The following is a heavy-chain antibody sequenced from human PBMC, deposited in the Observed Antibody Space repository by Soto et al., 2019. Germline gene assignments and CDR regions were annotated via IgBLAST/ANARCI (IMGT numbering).Heavy chain of an antibody. Sequence: QVQLVQSGVEVKEPGASVKVSCKASGYTFTSHGISWVRQAPGQGLEWMGWISAHTGTTNYAQKFQGRVTMTTDTSTSTAYMELGSLRSDDTAVYYCARVSTVGPELYWGQGTLVTVSS. D-gene: IGHD1-26*01. CDR3: ARVSTVGPELY. CDR2: ISAHTGTT. J-gene: IGHJ4*02. CDR1: GYTFTSHG. V-gene: IGHV1-18*01.